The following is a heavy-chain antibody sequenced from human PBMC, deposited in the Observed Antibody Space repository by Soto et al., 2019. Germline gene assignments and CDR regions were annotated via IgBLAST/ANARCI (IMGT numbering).Heavy chain of an antibody. CDR3: ARRAPDARVYSYYYAMDV. Sequence: GESLKISCKGSGYSFTSYWISWVRQMPGKGLEWMGRIDPSDSYTNYSPSFQGHVTISADKSISTAYLQWSSLKASDTAMYYCARRAPDARVYSYYYAMDVWGQGTTVTVSS. CDR2: IDPSDSYT. CDR1: GYSFTSYW. D-gene: IGHD2-8*01. J-gene: IGHJ6*02. V-gene: IGHV5-10-1*01.